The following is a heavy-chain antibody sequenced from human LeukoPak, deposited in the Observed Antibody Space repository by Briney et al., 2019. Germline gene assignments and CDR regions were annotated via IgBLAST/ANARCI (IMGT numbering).Heavy chain of an antibody. V-gene: IGHV1-46*01. J-gene: IGHJ4*02. D-gene: IGHD4-17*01. CDR3: GRAVSVTTVTMAY. Sequence: ASVKVSCKASGYTFTGYYMHWVRQAPGQGLEWMGIINPSGGSTSYAQKFQGRVTMTRETSTSTVYMELRRLRSEDTAVYYGGRAVSVTTVTMAYWGQGTLVTVSS. CDR1: GYTFTGYY. CDR2: INPSGGST.